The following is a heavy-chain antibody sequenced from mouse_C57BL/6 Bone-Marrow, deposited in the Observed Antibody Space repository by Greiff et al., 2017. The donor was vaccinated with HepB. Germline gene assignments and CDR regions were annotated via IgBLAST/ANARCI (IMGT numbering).Heavy chain of an antibody. Sequence: VKLQESGPGLVAPSQSLSITCTVSGFSLTSYGVHWVRQPPGKGLEWLVVIWSDGSTTYNSALKSRLSISKDNSKSQVFLKMNSLQTDDTAMYYCARHYYGSIWYFDVWGTGTTVTVSS. V-gene: IGHV2-6-1*01. D-gene: IGHD1-1*01. J-gene: IGHJ1*03. CDR1: GFSLTSYG. CDR3: ARHYYGSIWYFDV. CDR2: IWSDGST.